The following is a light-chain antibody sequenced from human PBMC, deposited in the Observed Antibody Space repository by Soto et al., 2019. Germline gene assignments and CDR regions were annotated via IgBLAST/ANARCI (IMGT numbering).Light chain of an antibody. CDR1: QTISSW. J-gene: IGKJ1*01. CDR3: QQYNSYAWT. Sequence: DIQMTQSPSTLSGSVGDRVTITCRASQTISSWLAWYQQKPGKAPKLLIYKASTLKSGVPSRFSGSGSGTEFTLTISSLQPDDFATYYCQQYNSYAWTFGQVTKVDIK. V-gene: IGKV1-5*03. CDR2: KAS.